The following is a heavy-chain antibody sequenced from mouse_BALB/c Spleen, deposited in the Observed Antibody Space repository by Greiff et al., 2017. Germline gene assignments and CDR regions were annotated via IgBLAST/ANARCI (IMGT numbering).Heavy chain of an antibody. CDR1: GFTFTDYY. V-gene: IGHV7-3*02. D-gene: IGHD1-1*01. Sequence: EVKVVESGGGLVQPGGSLRLSCATSGFTFTDYYMSWVRQPPGKALEWLGFIRNKANGYTTEYSASVKGRFTISRDNSQSILYLQMNTLRAEDSATYYCARDIPYGMDYWGQGTSVTVSS. J-gene: IGHJ4*01. CDR2: IRNKANGYTT. CDR3: ARDIPYGMDY.